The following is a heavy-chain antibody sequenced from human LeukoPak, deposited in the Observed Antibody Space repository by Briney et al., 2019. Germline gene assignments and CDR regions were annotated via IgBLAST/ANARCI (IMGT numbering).Heavy chain of an antibody. CDR2: ISYDGSKK. CDR1: GFTFSSYV. Sequence: PGGALRLSCAASGFTFSSYVMHWVRQAPGKGLEWVAVISYDGSKKYYAYSVKGGFTISRDNSKNTLYLQMNRMRAQDTAVYYCARDPGSKLHYSFDYWGQGTLVTVSS. V-gene: IGHV3-30*03. J-gene: IGHJ4*02. CDR3: ARDPGSKLHYSFDY. D-gene: IGHD1-1*01.